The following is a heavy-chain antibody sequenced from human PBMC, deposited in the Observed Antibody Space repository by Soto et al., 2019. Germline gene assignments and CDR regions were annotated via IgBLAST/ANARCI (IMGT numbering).Heavy chain of an antibody. Sequence: GASVKVSCKASGYTFTSYGVSWVRQAPGQGLEWMGWISPYNSNTNYAQKLQGRVTMTTDTSTSTAYMELRSLRSDDTAVYYCAPPPPPLGATQYYYYGMDVWGQGTTVTVSS. CDR2: ISPYNSNT. J-gene: IGHJ6*02. D-gene: IGHD1-26*01. CDR1: GYTFTSYG. V-gene: IGHV1-18*01. CDR3: APPPPPLGATQYYYYGMDV.